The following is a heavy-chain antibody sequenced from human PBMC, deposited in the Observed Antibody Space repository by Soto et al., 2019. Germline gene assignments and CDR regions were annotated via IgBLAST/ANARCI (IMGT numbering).Heavy chain of an antibody. D-gene: IGHD2-21*02. CDR3: ARAQHDSSDYYYGMDV. Sequence: SQTLSLTCAISGDSVSSNSAAWNWIRQSPSGGLEWLGRTYYRSKWYNDYAVSVKSRITINPDTSKNQFSLQLNSVTPEDTAVYYCARAQHDSSDYYYGMDVWGQGTTVTVSS. J-gene: IGHJ6*02. CDR1: GDSVSSNSAA. CDR2: TYYRSKWYN. V-gene: IGHV6-1*01.